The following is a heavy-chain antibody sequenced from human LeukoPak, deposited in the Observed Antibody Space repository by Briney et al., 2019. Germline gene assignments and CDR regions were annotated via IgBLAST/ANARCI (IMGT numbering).Heavy chain of an antibody. CDR3: ARAGNYHYYYYYMDV. Sequence: GASVKVSCKASGYTCTSYDINWVRQATGQGLEWMGWMNPNSGNTGYAQKFQGRVTMTRNTSISTAYMELSSLRSEDTAVYYCARAGNYHYYYYYMDVWGKGTTVTVSS. V-gene: IGHV1-8*01. CDR1: GYTCTSYD. D-gene: IGHD4-11*01. J-gene: IGHJ6*03. CDR2: MNPNSGNT.